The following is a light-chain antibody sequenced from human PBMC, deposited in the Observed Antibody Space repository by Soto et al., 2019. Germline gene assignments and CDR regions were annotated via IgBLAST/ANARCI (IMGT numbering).Light chain of an antibody. CDR1: SSDVGGYNY. CDR2: DVS. V-gene: IGLV2-14*03. CDR3: SSFRRSSSFV. Sequence: QSVLTQPASVSGSPGESITISCTGTSSDVGGYNYVSWYQQHPGKAPKLMIYDVSHRPSGISNRFSGSKSGNTASLTISGLQAEDEADYFCSSFRRSSSFVFGTGTKVTVL. J-gene: IGLJ1*01.